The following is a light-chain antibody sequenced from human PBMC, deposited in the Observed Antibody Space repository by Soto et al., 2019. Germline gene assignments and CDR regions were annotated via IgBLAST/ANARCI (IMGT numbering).Light chain of an antibody. J-gene: IGLJ3*02. CDR2: EGS. CDR3: CSYAGSTTWV. Sequence: ALTQPASVSGSPGQSITISCTGTSSDVGGQKLVSWYQQHPGKAPKVLLYEGSERPSGVSDRFSGSKSGNTASLTISGLQAEDEADYYCCSYAGSTTWVFGGGTQLTVL. CDR1: SSDVGGQKL. V-gene: IGLV2-23*01.